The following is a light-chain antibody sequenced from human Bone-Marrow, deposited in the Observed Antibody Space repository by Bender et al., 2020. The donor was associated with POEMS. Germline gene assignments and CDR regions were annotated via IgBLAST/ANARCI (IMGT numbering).Light chain of an antibody. CDR3: QAWDSSTV. V-gene: IGLV2-8*01. J-gene: IGLJ2*01. CDR2: EVP. Sequence: QSALTQPPSASGSPGQSVTISCTGTSSDVGGYNYVSWYQQHPGKAPKLMIYEVPQRPSGNPERFSGSNSGNTAILTISGTQAMDEADYYCQAWDSSTVFGGGTKLSAL. CDR1: SSDVGGYNY.